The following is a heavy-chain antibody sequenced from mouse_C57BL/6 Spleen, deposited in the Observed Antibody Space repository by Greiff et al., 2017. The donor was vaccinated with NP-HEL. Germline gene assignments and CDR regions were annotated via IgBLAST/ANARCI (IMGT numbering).Heavy chain of an antibody. V-gene: IGHV3-6*01. CDR1: GYSITSGYY. J-gene: IGHJ4*01. CDR2: ISYDGSN. CDR3: AKSLITTVVGGGCAMDY. D-gene: IGHD1-1*01. Sequence: EVQVVESGPGLVKPSQSLSLTCSVTGYSITSGYYWNWIRQFPGNKLEWKGSISYDGSNNYNPSLKNRISITLDKSKNQFFLKLNSVTTEDTATYYCAKSLITTVVGGGCAMDYWGQGTSVTVSS.